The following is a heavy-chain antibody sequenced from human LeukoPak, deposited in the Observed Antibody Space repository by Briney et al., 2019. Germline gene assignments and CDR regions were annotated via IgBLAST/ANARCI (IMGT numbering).Heavy chain of an antibody. D-gene: IGHD3-10*01. J-gene: IGHJ4*02. Sequence: GGSLRLSCAASGFTFSSYWMSWVRQAPGKGLEWVANIKQDGSEKYYVDSVKGRFTISRDNAKNSLYLQMNSLRAEDTALYYCAKGITMVRGVLDYWGQGTLVTVSS. CDR2: IKQDGSEK. CDR3: AKGITMVRGVLDY. V-gene: IGHV3-7*03. CDR1: GFTFSSYW.